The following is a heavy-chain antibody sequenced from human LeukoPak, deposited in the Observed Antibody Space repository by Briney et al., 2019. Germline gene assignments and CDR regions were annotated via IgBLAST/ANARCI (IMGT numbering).Heavy chain of an antibody. J-gene: IGHJ4*02. CDR2: ISSSGSTI. V-gene: IGHV3-48*03. Sequence: AGSLSLSCAASGFTFSSYEMNWVRQAPGKGLEWVSYISSSGSTIYYADSAKGRVTISRDNAKNSLYLQMNSLRAEDTAVHYCARVWEGYRSSSDYGGEATWVTVSS. CDR1: GFTFSSYE. CDR3: ARVWEGYRSSSDY. D-gene: IGHD6-6*01.